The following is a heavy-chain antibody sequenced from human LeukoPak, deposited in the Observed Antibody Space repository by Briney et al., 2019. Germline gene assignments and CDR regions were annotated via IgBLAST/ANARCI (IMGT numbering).Heavy chain of an antibody. CDR3: ARERIAVAGNYLDY. Sequence: ASVKVSCKASGGTFSSYAISWVRQAPGQGLEWMGGIIPIFGTANYAQKFQGRVTITADESTSTAYMELSSLRSEDTAVYYCARERIAVAGNYLDYWGQGTLVTVSS. V-gene: IGHV1-69*13. CDR2: IIPIFGTA. CDR1: GGTFSSYA. D-gene: IGHD6-19*01. J-gene: IGHJ4*02.